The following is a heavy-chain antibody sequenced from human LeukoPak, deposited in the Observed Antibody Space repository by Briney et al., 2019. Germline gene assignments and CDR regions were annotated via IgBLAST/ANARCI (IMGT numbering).Heavy chain of an antibody. D-gene: IGHD4-23*01. CDR2: INHRGHP. J-gene: IGHJ4*02. Sequence: SETLSLTCAVYGGSFTGYHWNWIRQSPQRGLEWIGEINHRGHPHYNPSLESRLTISVDTSKNQFSLTLKSVTAADTAVYHCARDPTTVVTVPYYFDFWGQGTPVTVSS. CDR1: GGSFTGYH. V-gene: IGHV4-34*01. CDR3: ARDPTTVVTVPYYFDF.